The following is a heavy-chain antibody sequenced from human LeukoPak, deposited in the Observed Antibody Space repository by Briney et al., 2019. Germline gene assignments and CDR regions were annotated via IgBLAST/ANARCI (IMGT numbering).Heavy chain of an antibody. CDR1: GVTFRSYG. CDR2: IWYDGSNK. J-gene: IGHJ4*02. D-gene: IGHD3-22*01. Sequence: GRSLRLSCAASGVTFRSYGMHWVRQAPGKGLEWVAVIWYDGSNKYYADSVKGRFTISRDNSKNTLYLQMNSLRAEDTAVYYCAKDYRSGYYYVDYWGQGTLVTVSS. V-gene: IGHV3-33*06. CDR3: AKDYRSGYYYVDY.